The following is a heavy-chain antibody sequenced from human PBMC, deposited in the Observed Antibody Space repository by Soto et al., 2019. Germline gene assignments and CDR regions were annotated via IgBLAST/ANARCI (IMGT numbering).Heavy chain of an antibody. V-gene: IGHV3-48*01. CDR2: ISSSSSTI. D-gene: IGHD2-15*01. Sequence: EVQLVESGGGLVQPGGSLRLSCAASGFTFSSYSMNWVRQAPGKGLEWVSYISSSSSTIYYADSVKGRFTISRDNAKNSLYLQMNSLRAEDTAVYYCAREGVVVVAAPCYFDYWGQGTLVTVSS. CDR1: GFTFSSYS. CDR3: AREGVVVVAAPCYFDY. J-gene: IGHJ4*02.